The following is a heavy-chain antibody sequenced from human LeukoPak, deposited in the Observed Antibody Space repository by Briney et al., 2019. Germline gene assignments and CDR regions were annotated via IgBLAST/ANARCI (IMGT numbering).Heavy chain of an antibody. CDR1: GYTFTSYY. D-gene: IGHD6-19*01. J-gene: IGHJ4*02. CDR2: INPSGGST. CDR3: ARGREVAGTVGY. Sequence: ASVKVSCKASGYTFTSYYMHWVRQAPGQGLEWMGIINPSGGSTSYAQKFQGRVTMTRDMSTSTAYMELSRLTSDDTAVYYCARGREVAGTVGYWGQGTLVTVSS. V-gene: IGHV1-46*01.